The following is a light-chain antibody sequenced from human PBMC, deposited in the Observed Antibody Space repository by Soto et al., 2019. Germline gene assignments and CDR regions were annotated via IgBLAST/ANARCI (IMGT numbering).Light chain of an antibody. J-gene: IGLJ2*01. CDR2: DDD. V-gene: IGLV1-51*01. Sequence: QLVLTQPPSVSAAPGQKVIISCTGNNSNIGNNYVSWYRQLPGTAPKLVIHDDDERPSGVPDRFSGSKSGTSATLGITGLQTADEADYYCGTWDSSLSAAVFGGGTKLTV. CDR1: NSNIGNNY. CDR3: GTWDSSLSAAV.